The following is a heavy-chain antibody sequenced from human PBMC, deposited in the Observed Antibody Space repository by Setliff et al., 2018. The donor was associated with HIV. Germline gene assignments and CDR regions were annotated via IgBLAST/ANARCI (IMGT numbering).Heavy chain of an antibody. V-gene: IGHV4-4*07. CDR1: DDPISSYY. Sequence: SETLSLTCSVTDDPISSYYWSWVRQPAGKGLEWIGRLYVSGDTNYNPSLKSRVTMSLDTSKKHFSLNLKSVTAADTAVYYCALTGRRLLRGYMDVWGKGTTVTVSS. J-gene: IGHJ6*03. CDR3: ALTGRRLLRGYMDV. CDR2: LYVSGDT. D-gene: IGHD2-15*01.